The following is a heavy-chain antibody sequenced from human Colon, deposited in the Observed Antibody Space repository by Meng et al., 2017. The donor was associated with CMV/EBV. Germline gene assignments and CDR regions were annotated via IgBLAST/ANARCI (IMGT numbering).Heavy chain of an antibody. Sequence: SETLSLTCSVSGGSVSNYFWSWIRQSPGRGLEWIGYIYYIGDATYNPSLKSRVTMSIDTSKNQFSLKLTSVSAADTAVYYCARSKDIGIVEAAQAVFDIWGQGTMVTVSS. CDR1: GGSVSNYF. J-gene: IGHJ3*02. CDR3: ARSKDIGIVEAAQAVFDI. V-gene: IGHV4-59*02. CDR2: IYYIGDA. D-gene: IGHD2-15*01.